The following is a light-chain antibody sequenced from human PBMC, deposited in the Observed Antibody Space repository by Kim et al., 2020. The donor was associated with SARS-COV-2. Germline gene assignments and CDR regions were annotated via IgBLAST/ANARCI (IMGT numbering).Light chain of an antibody. J-gene: IGLJ3*02. CDR1: NIGSKN. CDR2: YDS. Sequence: VAPGKTARITCGGNNIGSKNVHWYQQKPGQAPVLVIYYDSDRPSGIPERFSGSNSGNTATLTISRVEAGDEADYYCQVWDSSSDRVFGGGTKLTVL. CDR3: QVWDSSSDRV. V-gene: IGLV3-21*04.